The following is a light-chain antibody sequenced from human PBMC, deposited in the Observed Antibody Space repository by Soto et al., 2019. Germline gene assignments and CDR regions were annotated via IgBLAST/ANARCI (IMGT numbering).Light chain of an antibody. CDR2: NYV. CDR1: SSNIGAGYG. Sequence: QSVLTQPPSVSGAPGQRVTISCAGTSSNIGAGYGVHWYQQLPGRAPKLLIHNYVNRPSGVPDRFSGSKSGTSASLAITGLQAEDEADYYCSSYTSKSSLIFGGGTKVTVL. J-gene: IGLJ2*01. CDR3: SSYTSKSSLI. V-gene: IGLV1-40*01.